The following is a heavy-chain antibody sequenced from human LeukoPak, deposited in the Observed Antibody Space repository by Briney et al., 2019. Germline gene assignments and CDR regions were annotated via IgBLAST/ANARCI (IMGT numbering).Heavy chain of an antibody. D-gene: IGHD1-1*01. V-gene: IGHV3-23*01. CDR3: AKERIQLWPTYFDY. CDR2: ISDSGGST. CDR1: GFTFSNYA. Sequence: GGSLRLSCAASGFTFSNYAMSWVRQAPGKGLEWGSAISDSGGSTYYTDSVRGRFTISRDNSKNKLYLQMSNLRAEDTALYYCAKERIQLWPTYFDYWGQGTLVTVSS. J-gene: IGHJ4*02.